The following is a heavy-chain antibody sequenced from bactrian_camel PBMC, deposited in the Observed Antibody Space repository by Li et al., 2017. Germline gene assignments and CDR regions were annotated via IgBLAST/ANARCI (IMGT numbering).Heavy chain of an antibody. CDR1: GYIYSSYC. V-gene: IGHV3S53*01. J-gene: IGHJ4*01. D-gene: IGHD7*01. Sequence: HVQLVESGGGSVQAGGSLTLSCVASGYIYSSYCMGWFRQAPGKDREVVAQIDAVGTTTYAGSVKGRFTISKDNAKNTLYLQMNSLKPEDTAMYYCAASDLTLGKTTCPGASSGWYNCWGQGTQVTVS. CDR2: IDAVGTT. CDR3: AASDLTLGKTTCPGASSGWYNC.